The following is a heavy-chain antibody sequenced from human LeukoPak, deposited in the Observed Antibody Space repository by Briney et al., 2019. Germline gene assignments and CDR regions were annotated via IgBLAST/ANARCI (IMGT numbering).Heavy chain of an antibody. CDR1: GVSFNDYY. D-gene: IGHD4-17*01. CDR3: TRMTTGHDY. Sequence: SETLSLTCAVSGVSFNDYYWSWVRQTPGRGLEWIGEINHSGYTNDSPSLKSRVTLSIDTSRKQFSLNLRSVTVADTGIYYCTRMTTGHDYWGQGTLVTVS. V-gene: IGHV4-34*01. CDR2: INHSGYT. J-gene: IGHJ4*02.